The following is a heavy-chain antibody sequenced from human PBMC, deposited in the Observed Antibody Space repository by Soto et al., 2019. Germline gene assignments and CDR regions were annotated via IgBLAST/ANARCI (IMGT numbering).Heavy chain of an antibody. CDR3: ARGDSSGYYEYSLDS. CDR1: GGTFRSSA. CDR2: IIPISNTA. V-gene: IGHV1-69*01. D-gene: IGHD3-22*01. Sequence: QVQLVQSGAEVKKPGSSVTVSCKASGGTFRSSAISWVRQAPGQGLEWMGGIIPISNTANYAQTFQGRVTITADESTSTAYMELRSLRSGDTAVYYCARGDSSGYYEYSLDSWGQGTLVTVSA. J-gene: IGHJ4*02.